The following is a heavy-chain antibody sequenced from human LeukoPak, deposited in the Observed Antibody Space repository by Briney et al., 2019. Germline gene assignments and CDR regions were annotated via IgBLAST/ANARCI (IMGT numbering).Heavy chain of an antibody. CDR3: AKARYSGRAQLVFFDF. CDR1: GFTFSSFA. Sequence: GGSLRLSCAASGFTFSSFAMSWVRQAPGKGLEWVSAISGSSGSTYYADSVKGRFTISRDISKNNLYLEMNNVRSEDTAVYYCAKARYSGRAQLVFFDFWGQGTLVTVSA. CDR2: ISGSSGST. V-gene: IGHV3-23*01. J-gene: IGHJ4*02. D-gene: IGHD1-26*01.